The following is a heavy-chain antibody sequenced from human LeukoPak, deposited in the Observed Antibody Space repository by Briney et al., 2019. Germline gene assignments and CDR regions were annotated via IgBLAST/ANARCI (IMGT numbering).Heavy chain of an antibody. Sequence: SETLSLTCAVSGGFISSGGYSWSWIRQPPGKGLEWIGYIYHSGSTYYNPSLKSRVTISVDRSKNQFSLKLSSVTAADTAVYYCARGSGAFDIWGQGTMVTVSS. CDR1: GGFISSGGYS. V-gene: IGHV4-30-2*01. CDR3: ARGSGAFDI. J-gene: IGHJ3*02. CDR2: IYHSGST.